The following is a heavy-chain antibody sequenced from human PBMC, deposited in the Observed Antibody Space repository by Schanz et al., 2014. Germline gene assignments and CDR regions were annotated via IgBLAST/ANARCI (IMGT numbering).Heavy chain of an antibody. CDR3: ARDGGEVVRGVIEGVNHYYYGMDV. V-gene: IGHV1-46*03. J-gene: IGHJ6*02. D-gene: IGHD3-10*01. CDR2: IIPSGGGT. Sequence: QVQVEQSGAEVKKPGASVKVSCKASGYTFVSYSMHWVRQAPGQGLEWMGIIIPSGGGTSYALRFQDRVAVTRDTSRSTVYMELSSLRSEDTAVYYCARDGGEVVRGVIEGVNHYYYGMDVWVQGTTVTVSS. CDR1: GYTFVSYS.